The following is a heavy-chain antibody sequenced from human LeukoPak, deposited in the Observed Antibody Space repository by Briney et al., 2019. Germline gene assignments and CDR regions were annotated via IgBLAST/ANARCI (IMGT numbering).Heavy chain of an antibody. CDR3: ARVTAPRTGLDY. Sequence: GGSLRLSCAASGFTFSNYWMHWVRQAPGKGPVWVSRIKSDGSSARFADSVQGRFTISRDNGKNTLYLQMNSLRAEDTAVYYCARVTAPRTGLDYWGQGTLVTVSS. V-gene: IGHV3-74*01. CDR2: IKSDGSSA. J-gene: IGHJ4*02. CDR1: GFTFSNYW.